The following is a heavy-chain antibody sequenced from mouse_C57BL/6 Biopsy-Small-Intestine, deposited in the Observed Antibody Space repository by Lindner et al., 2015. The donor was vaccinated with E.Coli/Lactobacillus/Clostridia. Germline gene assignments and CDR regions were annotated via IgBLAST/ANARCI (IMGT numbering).Heavy chain of an antibody. CDR1: GCTFTDFY. Sequence: VQLQESGPVLVKPGASVKMSCKASGCTFTDFYMNWVKQSHGKSLEWIGVINPYNGGSTYNQKFKGKATLTVDKSSSTAYMELNNLTSEDSAVYFCATRWLYYFDSWGQGTTLTVSS. CDR2: INPYNGGS. V-gene: IGHV1-19*01. D-gene: IGHD1-1*02. CDR3: ATRWLYYFDS. J-gene: IGHJ2*01.